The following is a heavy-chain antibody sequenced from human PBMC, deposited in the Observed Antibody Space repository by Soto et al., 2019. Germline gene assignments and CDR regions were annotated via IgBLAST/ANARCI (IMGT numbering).Heavy chain of an antibody. V-gene: IGHV3-33*01. D-gene: IGHD6-13*01. J-gene: IGHJ2*01. CDR1: GFVYSNYA. CDR2: IWNDGSQK. CDR3: GRGIPSQYSSTWLYWHFDL. Sequence: VQLVESGGGVVQPGRSLRLSCEASGFVYSNYAMHWVRQAPGKGPEWVALIWNDGSQKYYVDSVKGRFTISRDNSKNTLNLQMNSLRADDTAMYFCGRGIPSQYSSTWLYWHFDLWGPGTLVTVSS.